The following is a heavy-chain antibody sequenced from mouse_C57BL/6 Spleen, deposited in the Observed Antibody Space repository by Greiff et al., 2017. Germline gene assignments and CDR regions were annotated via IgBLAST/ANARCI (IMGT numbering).Heavy chain of an antibody. Sequence: EVKLMESGGGLVKPGGSLKLSCAASGFTFSSYAMSWVRQTPEKRLEWVATIRDGGSYTYYPDNVKGRFTISRDNAKNNLYLQMSHLKSEDTAMYDCARGGSRKEYYARDYWGQGTSVTVSS. D-gene: IGHD1-1*01. CDR1: GFTFSSYA. CDR3: ARGGSRKEYYARDY. CDR2: IRDGGSYT. V-gene: IGHV5-4*03. J-gene: IGHJ4*01.